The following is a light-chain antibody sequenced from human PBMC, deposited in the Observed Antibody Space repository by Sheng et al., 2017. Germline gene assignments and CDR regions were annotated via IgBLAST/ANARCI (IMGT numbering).Light chain of an antibody. J-gene: IGKJ3*01. CDR2: GAS. CDR3: QQYDRSPGT. CDR1: QNIISNY. V-gene: IGKV3-20*01. Sequence: EIVLTQSPVTLSLSPGERATLSCRASQNIISNYLAWYQQKVGQAPRLLIYGASSRATGIPDRFSGSGSGTDFTLTISRLEPEDFAVYYCQQYDRSPGTFGPGTKV.